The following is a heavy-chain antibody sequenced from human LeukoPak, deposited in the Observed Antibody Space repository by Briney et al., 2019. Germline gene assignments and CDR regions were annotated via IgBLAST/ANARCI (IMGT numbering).Heavy chain of an antibody. D-gene: IGHD6-13*01. CDR2: IYYSGST. J-gene: IGHJ4*02. CDR3: ARAPSGGEKQLASYYFDY. V-gene: IGHV4-30-4*01. Sequence: SETLSLTCTVSGGSISSGDYYWGWIRQPPGKGLDWVGYIYYSGSTYYNPSLKSRVTISVDTSKNQFSLKLSSVTAADTAVYYCARAPSGGEKQLASYYFDYWGQGTLVTVSS. CDR1: GGSISSGDYY.